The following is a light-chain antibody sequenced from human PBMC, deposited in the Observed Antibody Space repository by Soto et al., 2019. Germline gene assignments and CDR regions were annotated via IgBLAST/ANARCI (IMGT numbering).Light chain of an antibody. CDR1: NIGSKS. CDR3: QVWDSSSDHHVV. CDR2: YDS. Sequence: SYELTQPPSVSVAPGKTARITCGGNNIGSKSVHWYQQKPGQAPVLAIYYDSDRPSGIPERFSGSNSGNTATLTISRVEAGDEADYYCQVWDSSSDHHVVFGGGTQLTVL. V-gene: IGLV3-21*04. J-gene: IGLJ2*01.